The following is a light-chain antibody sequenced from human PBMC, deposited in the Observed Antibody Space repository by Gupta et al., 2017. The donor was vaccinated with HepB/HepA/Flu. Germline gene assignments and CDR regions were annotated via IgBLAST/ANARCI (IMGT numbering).Light chain of an antibody. V-gene: IGKV3-20*01. CDR1: QSVSSIY. CDR3: QQYGSSPQWT. Sequence: EIVLTQSPGTLSLSPGERATLSCRASQSVSSIYLAWYQQKPGQAPRLLIYGASSRATGIPDRFSGSGSGTDXTLTISXLEPEDFAVYYCQQYGSSPQWTFGXGTKVEIK. CDR2: GAS. J-gene: IGKJ1*01.